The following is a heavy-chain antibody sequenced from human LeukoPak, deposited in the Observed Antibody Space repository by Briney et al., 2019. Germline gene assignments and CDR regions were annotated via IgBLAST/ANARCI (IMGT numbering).Heavy chain of an antibody. CDR1: GFNFSSYR. CDR2: ISSSSSYI. J-gene: IGHJ4*02. D-gene: IGHD3-9*01. Sequence: NPGGSLRLSCAASGFNFSSYRMNWVRRAPGKGLEWVSSISSSSSYIYYADSVKGRFTISRDNAKNSLYLQMNSLRAEDTAVYYCARDSADDDDILTDLDYWGQGTLVTVSS. V-gene: IGHV3-21*01. CDR3: ARDSADDDDILTDLDY.